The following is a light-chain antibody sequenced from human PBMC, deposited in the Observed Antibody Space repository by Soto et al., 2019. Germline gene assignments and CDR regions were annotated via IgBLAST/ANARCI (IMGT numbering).Light chain of an antibody. CDR3: SSYAGNNTLL. J-gene: IGLJ2*01. CDR2: EVN. CDR1: SSDVGGYNY. Sequence: QSALTQPPSASGSPGQSVTISCTGTSSDVGGYNYVSWYQQHPGKAPKLMIFEVNKRPSGVPDRFSGSKSGDTASLTVSGLQAEDEADYYCSSYAGNNTLLFGGGTKVTVL. V-gene: IGLV2-8*01.